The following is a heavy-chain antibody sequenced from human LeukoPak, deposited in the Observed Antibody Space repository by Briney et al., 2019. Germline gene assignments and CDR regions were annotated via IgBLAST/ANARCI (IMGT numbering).Heavy chain of an antibody. CDR2: ISGSGGST. CDR3: AKKGAAAGTGYYFDY. Sequence: QPGGSLRLSCAASGFTFSSYAMSWVRQAPGKGLEWVSAISGSGGSTYYADSVKGRFTISRDNAKNTLYLQMNSLRAEDTAVYYCAKKGAAAGTGYYFDYWGQGTLVTVSS. V-gene: IGHV3-23*01. J-gene: IGHJ4*02. D-gene: IGHD6-13*01. CDR1: GFTFSSYA.